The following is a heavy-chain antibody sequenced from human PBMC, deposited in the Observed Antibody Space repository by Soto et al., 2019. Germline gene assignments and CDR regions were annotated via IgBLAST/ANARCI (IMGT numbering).Heavy chain of an antibody. D-gene: IGHD2-2*01. CDR1: GFTFSSYW. CDR2: INSDGSST. J-gene: IGHJ6*03. CDR3: ARDLGCSSPSCYLSRNYMDV. V-gene: IGHV3-74*01. Sequence: GGSLRLSCAASGFTFSSYWMHWVRQAPGKGLVWVSRINSDGSSTNYADSVKGRFTISRDNAKNTLYLQMKSLRVEDTAVYYCARDLGCSSPSCYLSRNYMDVWGKGTTVTVSS.